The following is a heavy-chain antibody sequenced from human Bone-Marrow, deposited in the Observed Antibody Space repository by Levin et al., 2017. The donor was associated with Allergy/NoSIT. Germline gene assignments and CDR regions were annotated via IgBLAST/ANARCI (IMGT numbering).Heavy chain of an antibody. D-gene: IGHD4-11*01. CDR2: IGTAGDT. J-gene: IGHJ3*02. Sequence: PGGSLRLSCAASGFTFSSYDMHWVRQVKGKGLEWVSVIGTAGDTDYPGSVKGRFTISREDATNSLYLQMDSLRAGDTAVYFCVRESATTVGAFDIWGQGTMVTVSS. V-gene: IGHV3-13*01. CDR1: GFTFSSYD. CDR3: VRESATTVGAFDI.